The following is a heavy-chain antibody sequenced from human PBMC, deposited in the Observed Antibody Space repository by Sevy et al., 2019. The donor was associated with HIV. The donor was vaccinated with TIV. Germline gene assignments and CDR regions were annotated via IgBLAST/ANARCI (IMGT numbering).Heavy chain of an antibody. D-gene: IGHD3-10*01. CDR3: ARDSGLRGISGDFDY. J-gene: IGHJ4*02. CDR2: ISAYGDT. CDR1: GCTFTTRG. Sequence: ASVKVSCTASGCTFTTRGLTWVRQAPGQGLEWMGWISAYGDTDYAQQVQGRITMTTDTSTKTAYMELRNLRSDDTAVYYCARDSGLRGISGDFDYWGQGTLVTVSS. V-gene: IGHV1-18*01.